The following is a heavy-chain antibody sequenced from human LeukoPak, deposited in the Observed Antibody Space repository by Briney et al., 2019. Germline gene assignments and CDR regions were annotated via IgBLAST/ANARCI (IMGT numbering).Heavy chain of an antibody. V-gene: IGHV3-7*03. Sequence: GGSLRLSCAASGFTFSSYWMSWVRQAPGKGLEWVANIKQDGSEKYYVDSVKGRFTISRDNAKNSLYLQMNSLRAEDTAVYYCARDGRIAAAGTEDFDIWGQGTMVTVSS. D-gene: IGHD6-13*01. CDR3: ARDGRIAAAGTEDFDI. CDR2: IKQDGSEK. CDR1: GFTFSSYW. J-gene: IGHJ3*02.